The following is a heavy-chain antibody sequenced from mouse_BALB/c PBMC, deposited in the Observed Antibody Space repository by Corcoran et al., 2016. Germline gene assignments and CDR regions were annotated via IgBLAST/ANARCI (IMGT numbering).Heavy chain of an antibody. Sequence: QVQLQQSGAELMKPGASVKIPCKATGYTFSSYWLEWVKQRPGHGLEWIGEILPGSGSTNYNEKFKGKATFTAGPSSNTAYMQLSSLTSEDSAVYYCARGLLRYAMDYWGQGTSVTVSS. CDR2: ILPGSGST. J-gene: IGHJ4*01. D-gene: IGHD1-1*01. V-gene: IGHV1-9*01. CDR3: ARGLLRYAMDY. CDR1: GYTFSSYW.